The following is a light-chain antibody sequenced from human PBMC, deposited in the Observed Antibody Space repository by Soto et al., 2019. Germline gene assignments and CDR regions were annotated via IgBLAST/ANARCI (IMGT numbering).Light chain of an antibody. CDR3: GAWDGGVNLYV. Sequence: QSVLTQPPSVSAAPGQEVTISCSGSSSNVGSYFVSLYYQQLPGTAPKLLIYENSERPSGIPDRFSASKSRTSAALGITGLQSGDEADYYCGAWDGGVNLYVFGTGTKLTVL. V-gene: IGLV1-51*02. CDR2: ENS. J-gene: IGLJ1*01. CDR1: SSNVGSYF.